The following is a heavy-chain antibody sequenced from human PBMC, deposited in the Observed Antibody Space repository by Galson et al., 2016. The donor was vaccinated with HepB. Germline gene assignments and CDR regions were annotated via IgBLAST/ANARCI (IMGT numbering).Heavy chain of an antibody. CDR3: ARDFSYYYGSGSSDYFDY. CDR2: IQYDGSNK. J-gene: IGHJ4*02. Sequence: SLRLSCAASGFTFSTYAMHWVRQAPGKGLEWVTFIQYDGSNKYYADSVRGRFTISRDNSKNTLYLQMNSLRLEDTAVYYCARDFSYYYGSGSSDYFDYWGQGTLVTVSS. V-gene: IGHV3-30*04. CDR1: GFTFSTYA. D-gene: IGHD3-10*01.